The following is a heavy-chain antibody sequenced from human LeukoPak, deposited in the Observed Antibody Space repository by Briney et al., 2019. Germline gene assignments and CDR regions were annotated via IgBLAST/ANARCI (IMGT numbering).Heavy chain of an antibody. D-gene: IGHD6-13*01. CDR2: INSDGSST. CDR3: VTAAGLKLDAFDI. CDR1: GFTFSSYW. Sequence: GGSLRLSCAASGFTFSSYWMHWVRQAPGKGLGWVSRINSDGSSTSYADSVKGRFTISRDNAKNTLYLQMNSLRAEDTAVYYCVTAAGLKLDAFDIWGQGTMVTVSS. V-gene: IGHV3-74*01. J-gene: IGHJ3*02.